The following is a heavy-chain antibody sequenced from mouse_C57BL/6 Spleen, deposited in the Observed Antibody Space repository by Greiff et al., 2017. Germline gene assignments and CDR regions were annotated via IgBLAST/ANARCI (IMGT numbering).Heavy chain of an antibody. Sequence: QVQLQQPGAELVMPGASVKLSCKASGYTFTSYWMHWVKQRPGQGLEWIGEIDPSDSYTNYNQKFKGKSTLTVDKSSSTAYMQLSSLTSEDSAVYYGARAITTVAYWYFDVWGTGTTVTVSS. J-gene: IGHJ1*03. D-gene: IGHD1-1*01. CDR2: IDPSDSYT. V-gene: IGHV1-69*01. CDR1: GYTFTSYW. CDR3: ARAITTVAYWYFDV.